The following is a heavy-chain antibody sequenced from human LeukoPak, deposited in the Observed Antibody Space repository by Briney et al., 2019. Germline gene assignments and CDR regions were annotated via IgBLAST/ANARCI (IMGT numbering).Heavy chain of an antibody. CDR3: ARLREIPVFGVVTKSTSYFDY. D-gene: IGHD3-3*01. CDR1: GFTFSDYY. CDR2: IKQDRSEK. Sequence: GGSLRLSCAASGFTFSDYYMTWIRQAPGKGLELVANIKQDRSEKYYVDSVKGRFTISRDNAKNSLYLQINSLRAEDTAVYYCARLREIPVFGVVTKSTSYFDYWGQGTLVTVSS. V-gene: IGHV3-7*01. J-gene: IGHJ4*02.